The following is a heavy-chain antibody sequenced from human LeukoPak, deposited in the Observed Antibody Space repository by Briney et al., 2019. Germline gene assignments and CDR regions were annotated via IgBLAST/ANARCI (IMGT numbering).Heavy chain of an antibody. CDR1: GGSISSSSYY. V-gene: IGHV4-39*07. CDR2: IYYSGST. D-gene: IGHD3-9*01. J-gene: IGHJ4*02. Sequence: PSETLSLTCTVSGGSISSSSYYWGWIRQPPGKGLGWIGSIYYSGSTYYNPSLKSRATISVDTSKNQFSLKLSSVTAADTAVYYCARASYYDILTGYPHFDYWGQGTLVTVSS. CDR3: ARASYYDILTGYPHFDY.